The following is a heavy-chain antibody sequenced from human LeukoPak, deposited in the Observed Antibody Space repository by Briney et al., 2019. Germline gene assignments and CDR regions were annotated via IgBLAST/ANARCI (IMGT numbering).Heavy chain of an antibody. V-gene: IGHV3-30-3*01. CDR3: AKDPEVVPAAMPGY. CDR2: ISYDGSNK. J-gene: IGHJ4*02. D-gene: IGHD2-2*01. CDR1: GFTFSSYA. Sequence: GGSLRLSCAASGFTFSSYAMHWVRQAPGKGLEWVAVISYDGSNKYYADSVKGRFTISRDNSKNTLYLQMNSLRAEDTAVYYCAKDPEVVPAAMPGYWGQGTLVTVSS.